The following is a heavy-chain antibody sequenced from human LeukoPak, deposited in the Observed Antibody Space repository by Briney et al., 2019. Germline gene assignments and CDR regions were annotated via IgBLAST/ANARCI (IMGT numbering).Heavy chain of an antibody. D-gene: IGHD3-22*01. CDR2: IQYDGSNK. V-gene: IGHV3-30*02. J-gene: IGHJ3*01. CDR1: GFSFSTYG. CDR3: AKDAKIVVVGTAFDV. Sequence: GGSLRLSCAASGFSFSTYGMHWVRQAPGKGLEWVAFIQYDGSNKYYVDSVKGRFTISRDNCKNTLYLQMNSLTAEDTAVYYCAKDAKIVVVGTAFDVWGQGTMVTVSS.